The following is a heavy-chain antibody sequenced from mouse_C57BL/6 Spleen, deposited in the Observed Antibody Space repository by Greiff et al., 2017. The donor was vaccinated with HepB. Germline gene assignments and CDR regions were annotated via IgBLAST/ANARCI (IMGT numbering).Heavy chain of an antibody. V-gene: IGHV1-59*01. J-gene: IGHJ4*01. CDR3: ARPYGNNSYAMDY. CDR1: GYTFTSYW. CDR2: IDPSDSYT. D-gene: IGHD1-1*01. Sequence: QVQLQQPGAELVRPGTSVKLSCKASGYTFTSYWMHWVKQRPGQGLEWIGVIDPSDSYTNYNQKFKGKATLTVDKSSSTAYMQLSSLTSEDSAVYYCARPYGNNSYAMDYWGQGTSVTVSS.